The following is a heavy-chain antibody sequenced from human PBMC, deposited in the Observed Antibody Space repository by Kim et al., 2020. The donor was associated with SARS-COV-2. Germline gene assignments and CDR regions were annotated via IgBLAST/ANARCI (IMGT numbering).Heavy chain of an antibody. CDR3: AKDRETTIVVPAGAFDY. J-gene: IGHJ4*02. Sequence: VKGRFTISRDNSKNTLYLQMNSLRAEDTAVYYCAKDRETTIVVPAGAFDYWGQGTLVTVSS. V-gene: IGHV3-23*01. D-gene: IGHD2-2*01.